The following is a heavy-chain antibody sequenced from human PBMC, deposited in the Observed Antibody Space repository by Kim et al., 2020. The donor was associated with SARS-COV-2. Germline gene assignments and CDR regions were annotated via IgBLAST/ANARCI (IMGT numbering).Heavy chain of an antibody. D-gene: IGHD3-22*01. V-gene: IGHV3-21*01. CDR3: ARGNYYDSSGTNWFDP. Sequence: SVKGRFTIARDNAKNSLYLQMNSLRAEDTAVYYCARGNYYDSSGTNWFDPWGQGTLVTVSS. J-gene: IGHJ5*02.